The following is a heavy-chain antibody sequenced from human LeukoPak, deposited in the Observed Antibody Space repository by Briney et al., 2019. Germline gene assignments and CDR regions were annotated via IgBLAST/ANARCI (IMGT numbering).Heavy chain of an antibody. D-gene: IGHD1-26*01. J-gene: IGHJ4*02. CDR3: ARLRGYSGSYIKRTYYFDY. CDR1: GGSFSGYY. V-gene: IGHV4-34*01. Sequence: PSETLSLTCAVYGGSFSGYYWSWIRQPPGKGLEWIGEINHSGGTNYNPSLKSRVTISVDTSKNQFSLKLSSVTAADTAVYYCARLRGYSGSYIKRTYYFDYWGQGTLVTVSS. CDR2: INHSGGT.